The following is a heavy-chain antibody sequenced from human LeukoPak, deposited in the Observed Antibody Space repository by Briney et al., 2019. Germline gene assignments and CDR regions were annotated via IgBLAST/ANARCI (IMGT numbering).Heavy chain of an antibody. CDR1: VFTFSSHS. V-gene: IGHV3-21*01. J-gene: IGHJ4*02. D-gene: IGHD6-13*01. Sequence: GGSLRLSCAAPVFTFSSHSLMWVRQAPGKGLKWVSSISPDSGYIYYADSVKGRFTISRDNAENSLFLQMNSLGAEDTAVYYCAPFSAVTHYYFDYWGQGTLLTVSS. CDR3: APFSAVTHYYFDY. CDR2: ISPDSGYI.